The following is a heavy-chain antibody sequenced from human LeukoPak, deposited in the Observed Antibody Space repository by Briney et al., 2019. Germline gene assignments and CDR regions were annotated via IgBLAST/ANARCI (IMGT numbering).Heavy chain of an antibody. J-gene: IGHJ1*01. D-gene: IGHD6-25*01. CDR1: GGSISSYY. CDR2: IYTSGST. CDR3: ARSFGGSGRAEYFQH. Sequence: SETLSLTCAASGGSISSYYWNWIRQPAGKGLEWIGRIYTSGSTNYNPSLKSRVTMSVDTSENQFSLKLSSVTAADTAVYYCARSFGGSGRAEYFQHWGQGTLVTVAS. V-gene: IGHV4-4*07.